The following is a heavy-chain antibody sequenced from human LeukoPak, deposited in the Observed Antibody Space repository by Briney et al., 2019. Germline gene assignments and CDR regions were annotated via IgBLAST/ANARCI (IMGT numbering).Heavy chain of an antibody. CDR1: GFTFSDYY. Sequence: GGSLRLSCAASGFTFSDYYMSWLRQAPGKGLAWVSYISSSSSYTNYADSVKGRFTISRDNAKNSLYLQMNSLRAEDTAVYYCARGPTISTPENGMDVWGQGTTVTVSS. D-gene: IGHD3-9*01. J-gene: IGHJ6*02. V-gene: IGHV3-11*05. CDR2: ISSSSSYT. CDR3: ARGPTISTPENGMDV.